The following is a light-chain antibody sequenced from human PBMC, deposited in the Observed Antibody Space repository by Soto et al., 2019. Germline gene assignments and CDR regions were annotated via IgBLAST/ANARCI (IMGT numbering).Light chain of an antibody. CDR2: DVS. J-gene: IGLJ3*02. V-gene: IGLV2-14*01. CDR1: SSDVGGYNY. Sequence: QSVLTQPASVSGSPGQSIAISCTGTSSDVGGYNYVSWYQQHPGKTPNLMIYDVSNRPSGVSNRFSGSKSGNTASLTISGLQAEDEADYYCSSYTSSSTGVFGGGTKLTVL. CDR3: SSYTSSSTGV.